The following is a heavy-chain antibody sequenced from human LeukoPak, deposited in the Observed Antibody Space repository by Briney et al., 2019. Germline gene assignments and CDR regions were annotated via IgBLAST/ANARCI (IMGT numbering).Heavy chain of an antibody. Sequence: PGGSLRLSCEASGVTISHYYMSWIRQAPGKGLQWLAYISDGGTTIFYADSGEGRFTISRNNAKNSVYLQLNSLTAEDTAVYYCARVGKMGATGALDIWGQGTPVAVS. D-gene: IGHD1-26*01. CDR2: ISDGGTTI. CDR3: ARVGKMGATGALDI. J-gene: IGHJ3*02. V-gene: IGHV3-11*04. CDR1: GVTISHYY.